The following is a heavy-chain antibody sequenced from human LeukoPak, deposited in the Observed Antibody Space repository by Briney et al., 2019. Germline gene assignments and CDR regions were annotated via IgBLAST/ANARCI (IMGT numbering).Heavy chain of an antibody. V-gene: IGHV3-23*01. CDR2: ITGGGYA. CDR3: AKRILDY. D-gene: IGHD2/OR15-2a*01. CDR1: RFILSNYA. J-gene: IGHJ4*02. Sequence: GGSLRLSCAASRFILSNYAMTWVRQAPGKGLEWVSSITGGGYASYADSVKGRFTISRDNSNNTLFLQMNSLRAEDTAVYYCAKRILDYWGQGTLVTVSS.